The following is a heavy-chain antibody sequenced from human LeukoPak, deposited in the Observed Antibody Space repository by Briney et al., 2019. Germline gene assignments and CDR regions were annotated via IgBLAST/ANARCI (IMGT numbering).Heavy chain of an antibody. V-gene: IGHV4-39*01. CDR2: IYYSGST. D-gene: IGHD3-10*01. J-gene: IGHJ4*02. CDR3: ARQGSEAGSLLFDY. Sequence: SETPSLTCTVSGGSISSSSYYWGWIRQPPGKGLEWIGSIYYSGSTYYNPSLKSRVTISVDTSKNQFSLKLSSVTAADTAVYYCARQGSEAGSLLFDYWGQGTLVTVSS. CDR1: GGSISSSSYY.